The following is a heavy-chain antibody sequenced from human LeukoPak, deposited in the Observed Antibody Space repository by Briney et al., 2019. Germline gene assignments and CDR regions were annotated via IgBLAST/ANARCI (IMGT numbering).Heavy chain of an antibody. Sequence: GGSLRLSCAASGFTFDDYGMSWVRHAPGKGLDWFSAISGSGTSIYYADSVKGRFPISRDSSKSTTYLQMTSLTAEDTAVYYCAKGSGAFRPYYLDYWGRGTLVTVSS. CDR2: ISGSGTSI. V-gene: IGHV3-23*01. CDR3: AKGSGAFRPYYLDY. J-gene: IGHJ4*02. D-gene: IGHD3-3*02. CDR1: GFTFDDYG.